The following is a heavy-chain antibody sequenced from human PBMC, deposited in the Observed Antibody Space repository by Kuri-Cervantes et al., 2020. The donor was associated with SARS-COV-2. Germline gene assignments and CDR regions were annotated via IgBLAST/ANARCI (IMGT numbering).Heavy chain of an antibody. J-gene: IGHJ6*02. D-gene: IGHD2-2*01. CDR2: ISYDGSNK. V-gene: IGHV3-30*18. CDR1: GFTFSSYG. CDR3: AKEIDIVVVPAAPYYYYSMDV. Sequence: LSLTCAASGFTFSSYGMHWVRQAPGKGLEWVAVISYDGSNKYYADSVKGRFTISRDNSKNTLYLQMNSLRAEDTAVYYCAKEIDIVVVPAAPYYYYSMDVWGQGTTVTVSS.